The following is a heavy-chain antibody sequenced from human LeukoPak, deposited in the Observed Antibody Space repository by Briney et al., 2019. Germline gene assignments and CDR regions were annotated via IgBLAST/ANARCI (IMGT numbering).Heavy chain of an antibody. CDR2: INHSGYT. D-gene: IGHD3-16*01. J-gene: IGHJ4*02. V-gene: IGHV4-34*01. Sequence: SETLSLTCAVSGVPFSNYYWSWVRQSPRQGLEWIGEINHSGYTNYNPSLKSRVTMSVDTSKNQFSLKLSSVTAADTAVYYCAKFEGLGGPRYYFDFWGQGTLVTVSS. CDR3: AKFEGLGGPRYYFDF. CDR1: GVPFSNYY.